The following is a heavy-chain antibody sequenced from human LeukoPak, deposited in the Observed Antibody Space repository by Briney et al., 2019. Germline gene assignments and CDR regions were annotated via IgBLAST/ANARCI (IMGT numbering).Heavy chain of an antibody. CDR1: GGSISSYY. J-gene: IGHJ4*02. CDR2: IYTSEST. Sequence: SETLSLTCTVSGGSISSYYWSWIRQPAGKGLEWIGRIYTSESTNYNPSLKSRVTMSVDTSKNQFSLKLSSVTAADTAVYYCARGGDYDFWSGYEDLYYFDYWGQGTLVTVSS. V-gene: IGHV4-4*07. D-gene: IGHD3-3*01. CDR3: ARGGDYDFWSGYEDLYYFDY.